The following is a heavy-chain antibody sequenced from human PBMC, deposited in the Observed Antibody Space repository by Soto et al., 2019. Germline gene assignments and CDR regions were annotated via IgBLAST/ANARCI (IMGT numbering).Heavy chain of an antibody. CDR3: ANGRYCSSTSCIHYYGMDV. CDR2: ISGSGGST. CDR1: GVTFGSYA. J-gene: IGHJ6*02. V-gene: IGHV3-23*01. D-gene: IGHD2-2*01. Sequence: GSLILSFAASGVTFGSYAMSWVRQAPGKGLEWVSAISGSGGSTYYADSVKGRFTISRDNSKNTLYLQMNSLRAEDTAVYYCANGRYCSSTSCIHYYGMDVWGQGTTVTVSS.